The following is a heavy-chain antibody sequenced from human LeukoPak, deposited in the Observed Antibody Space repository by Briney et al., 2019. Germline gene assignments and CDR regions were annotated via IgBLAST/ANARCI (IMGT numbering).Heavy chain of an antibody. D-gene: IGHD4-23*01. CDR2: MNPNSGNT. CDR3: ARGPNKSDGGNSGSAWFDP. CDR1: GYTFTTYD. V-gene: IGHV1-8*01. J-gene: IGHJ5*02. Sequence: GASVKVSRKASGYTFTTYDINWVRQATGQGLEWMGWMNPNSGNTGYAQKFQGRVTMTRNTSISTAYMELSSLRFEDTAVYYCARGPNKSDGGNSGSAWFDPWGQGTLVTVSS.